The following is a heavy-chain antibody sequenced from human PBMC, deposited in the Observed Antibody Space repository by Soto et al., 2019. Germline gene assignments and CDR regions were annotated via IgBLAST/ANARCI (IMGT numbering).Heavy chain of an antibody. D-gene: IGHD6-19*01. J-gene: IGHJ4*02. CDR2: ISSSSSYI. CDR1: GFTFSSYS. Sequence: GGSLRLSCAASGFTFSSYSMNWVRQAPGKGLEWVSSISSSSSYIYYADSVKGRFTISRGNAKNSLYLQMNSLRAEDTAVYYCARDFGRSGWYTMDYWGQGTLVTVSS. CDR3: ARDFGRSGWYTMDY. V-gene: IGHV3-21*01.